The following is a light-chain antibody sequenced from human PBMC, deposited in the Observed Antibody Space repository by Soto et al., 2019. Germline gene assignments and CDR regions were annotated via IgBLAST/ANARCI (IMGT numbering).Light chain of an antibody. CDR3: QSAHSSGTYVV. Sequence: SYELTQPPSVSVSPGQTARITCSGDALPKQYAYWYQQKPGQAPVLVIYKDSERPSGIPERFSGSSSGTTVTLTISGVQAEDEADYYCQSAHSSGTYVVFGGGTKLT. CDR2: KDS. CDR1: ALPKQY. V-gene: IGLV3-25*03. J-gene: IGLJ2*01.